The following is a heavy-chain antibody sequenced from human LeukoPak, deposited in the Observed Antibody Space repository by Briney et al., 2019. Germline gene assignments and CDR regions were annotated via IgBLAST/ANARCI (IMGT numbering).Heavy chain of an antibody. CDR3: ARSIVAGTPTPYYYYGMDV. J-gene: IGHJ6*02. D-gene: IGHD6-19*01. CDR2: IYYSGST. Sequence: PSETLSLTCTVSGGSISSSSYYWGWIRQPPGKGLEWIGSIYYSGSTYYNPSLKSRVTISVDKSKNQFSLKLSSVTAADTAVYYCARSIVAGTPTPYYYYGMDVWGQGTTVTVSS. CDR1: GGSISSSSYY. V-gene: IGHV4-39*07.